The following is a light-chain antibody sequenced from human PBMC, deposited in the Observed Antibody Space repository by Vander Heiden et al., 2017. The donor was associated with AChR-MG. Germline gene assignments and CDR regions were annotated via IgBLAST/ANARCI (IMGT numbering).Light chain of an antibody. CDR1: PSVSSIY. CDR2: GAS. Sequence: DIVFTQSPGTLSLSPGESATLSCRASPSVSSIYLSWYQQKPGQAPRLVIYGASSRATGIPDRFSGSGSGTDFTLTISRLEPEDFAVYYCQQYCSSPYTFGQGTKLEIK. CDR3: QQYCSSPYT. V-gene: IGKV3-20*01. J-gene: IGKJ2*01.